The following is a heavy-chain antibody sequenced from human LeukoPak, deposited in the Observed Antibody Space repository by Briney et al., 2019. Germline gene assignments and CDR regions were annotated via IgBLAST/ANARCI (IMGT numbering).Heavy chain of an antibody. CDR3: AKAPGGLPDY. CDR2: TYYRSKWHN. D-gene: IGHD3-10*01. Sequence: PSQTLSLTCAVSGDSVSSSSAVWNWIRQSPSRGLEWLGRTYYRSKWHNEYAESVKSRISITSDTSKNQFSLQLNSVTPEDTAVYYCAKAPGGLPDYWGQGTLVTVSS. J-gene: IGHJ4*02. V-gene: IGHV6-1*01. CDR1: GDSVSSSSAV.